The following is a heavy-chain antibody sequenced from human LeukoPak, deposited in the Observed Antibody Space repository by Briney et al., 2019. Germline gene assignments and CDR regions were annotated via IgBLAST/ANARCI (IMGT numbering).Heavy chain of an antibody. CDR2: MNPYNGDR. Sequence: ASVTVSFMTSGYTFTTYHINWVRQATGQGREWLGWMNPYNGDRGYAQKFQGRLSITSDTSISTAYMELSSLKSDDTAVYFCARTTSLTASGYDCWGQGTLVTVSS. D-gene: IGHD4-17*01. V-gene: IGHV1-8*03. CDR3: ARTTSLTASGYDC. J-gene: IGHJ4*02. CDR1: GYTFTTYH.